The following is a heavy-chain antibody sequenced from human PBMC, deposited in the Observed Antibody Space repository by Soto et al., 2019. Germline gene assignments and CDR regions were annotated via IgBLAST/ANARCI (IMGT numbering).Heavy chain of an antibody. V-gene: IGHV4-34*01. CDR2: INHSGST. Sequence: PSETLSLTCAVYGGSFSGYYWSWIRQPPGKGLEWIGEINHSGSTNYNPSLKSRVTISVDTSTNQFSLKLSSVTAADTAVYYCAREGYYGSGSYYVGSYYYYYGMDVWGQGTTVTVSS. D-gene: IGHD3-10*01. J-gene: IGHJ6*02. CDR3: AREGYYGSGSYYVGSYYYYYGMDV. CDR1: GGSFSGYY.